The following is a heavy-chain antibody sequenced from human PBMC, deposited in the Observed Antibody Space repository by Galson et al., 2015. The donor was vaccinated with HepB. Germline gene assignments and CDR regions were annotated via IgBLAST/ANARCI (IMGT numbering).Heavy chain of an antibody. CDR2: ISGCGGTT. CDR3: ANPIRNWNVRL. D-gene: IGHD1-1*01. J-gene: IGHJ4*02. V-gene: IGHV3-23*01. Sequence: SLRLSCAASGFTFSRYAMTWARQAPGKGLAWVSTISGCGGTTYYADSVKGRFTISRDNSKNTLYLEINSLRAEDTAVYYCANPIRNWNVRLWGQGTLVTVSS. CDR1: GFTFSRYA.